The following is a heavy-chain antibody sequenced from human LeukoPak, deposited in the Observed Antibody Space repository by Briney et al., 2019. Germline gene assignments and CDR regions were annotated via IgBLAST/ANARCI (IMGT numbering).Heavy chain of an antibody. Sequence: PSETLSLTCAVYGESLSKYYWTWIRQSPGKGLEWIGEINHRGSTNLNPSLKSRVTLSVDTSKHQFSLKLSSVTAADTAVYYCARKIDSSGYYYLYYYYYGMDVWGQGTTVTVSS. D-gene: IGHD3-22*01. J-gene: IGHJ6*02. V-gene: IGHV4-34*01. CDR1: GESLSKYY. CDR3: ARKIDSSGYYYLYYYYYGMDV. CDR2: INHRGST.